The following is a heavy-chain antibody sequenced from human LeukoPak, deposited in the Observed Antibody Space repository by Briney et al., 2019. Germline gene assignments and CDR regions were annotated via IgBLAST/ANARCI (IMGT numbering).Heavy chain of an antibody. J-gene: IGHJ3*02. V-gene: IGHV1-8*03. CDR3: ARDQWLDAFDI. D-gene: IGHD6-19*01. Sequence: ASVKVSCKASGYTFTSYDINWVRQATGQGLEWMGWMNPNSGNTGYAQKFQGRVTITRDMSTSTVYMELSSLRSEDTAVCYCARDQWLDAFDIWGQGTMVTVSS. CDR1: GYTFTSYD. CDR2: MNPNSGNT.